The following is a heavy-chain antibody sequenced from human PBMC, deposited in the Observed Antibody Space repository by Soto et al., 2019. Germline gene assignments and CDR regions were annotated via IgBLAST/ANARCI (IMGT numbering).Heavy chain of an antibody. V-gene: IGHV3-21*01. J-gene: IGHJ6*02. CDR2: ISSSSSYI. CDR3: ARDRLVALGGMDV. Sequence: PGGSLRLSCAASGFTFSSYSMNWVRQAPGKGLEWVSSISSSSSYIYYADSVKGRFTISRDNAKNSLYLQMNSLRAEDTAVYYCARDRLVALGGMDVWGQGTTVTVSS. CDR1: GFTFSSYS. D-gene: IGHD2-15*01.